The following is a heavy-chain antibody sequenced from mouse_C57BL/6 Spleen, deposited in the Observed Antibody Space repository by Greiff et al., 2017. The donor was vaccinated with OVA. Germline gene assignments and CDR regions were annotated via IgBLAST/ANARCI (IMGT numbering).Heavy chain of an antibody. CDR1: GYTFTSYG. D-gene: IGHD1-1*01. V-gene: IGHV1-81*01. CDR2: IYPRSGNT. CDR3: ARGGYGSSYGYFDV. J-gene: IGHJ1*03. Sequence: QVDVKQSGAELARPGASVKLSCKASGYTFTSYGISWVKQRTGQGLEWIGEIYPRSGNTYYNEKFKGKATLTADKSSSTAYMELRSLTSEDSAVYFCARGGYGSSYGYFDVWGTGTTVTVSS.